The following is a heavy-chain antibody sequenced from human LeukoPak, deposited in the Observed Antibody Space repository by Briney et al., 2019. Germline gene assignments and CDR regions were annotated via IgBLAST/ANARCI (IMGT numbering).Heavy chain of an antibody. Sequence: ASVKVSCKVSGYTLTELSMHWVRQAPGKGLEWMGGFDPEDGETIYAQKFQGRVTMTEDTSTDTAYMELSSLRSEDTAVYYCATVEASSSWYDYWFDPWGQGTLVTVSS. CDR2: FDPEDGET. D-gene: IGHD6-13*01. CDR1: GYTLTELS. J-gene: IGHJ5*02. V-gene: IGHV1-24*01. CDR3: ATVEASSSWYDYWFDP.